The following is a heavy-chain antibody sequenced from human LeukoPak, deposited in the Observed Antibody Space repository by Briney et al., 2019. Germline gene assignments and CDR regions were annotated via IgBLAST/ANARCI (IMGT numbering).Heavy chain of an antibody. Sequence: GGSLRLSCAASGFIFSSYWMHWVRQAPGKGLVWVSRINSDGSSTTYADSVKGRFTISRDNAKNSLYLQMNSLRAEDTAVYYCARDSGELWGSPNYYGMDVWGQGTTVTVSS. J-gene: IGHJ6*02. CDR2: INSDGSST. CDR3: ARDSGELWGSPNYYGMDV. D-gene: IGHD3-16*01. V-gene: IGHV3-74*01. CDR1: GFIFSSYW.